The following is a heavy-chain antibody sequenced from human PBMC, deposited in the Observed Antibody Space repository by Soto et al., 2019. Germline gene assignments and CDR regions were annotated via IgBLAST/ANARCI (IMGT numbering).Heavy chain of an antibody. CDR2: ISGSGGTT. J-gene: IGHJ6*02. Sequence: EVQLLESGGGLVQPGGSLRLSCAASGFTFSSYAMTRVRQAPGKGLEWVSTISGSGGTTYYADSVRGRFTISRDNSKNTLYLQMNTLRAEDTALYSCTRYCPTASCYIRYGMDVWGQGTTVTVSS. CDR3: TRYCPTASCYIRYGMDV. CDR1: GFTFSSYA. D-gene: IGHD2-2*02. V-gene: IGHV3-23*01.